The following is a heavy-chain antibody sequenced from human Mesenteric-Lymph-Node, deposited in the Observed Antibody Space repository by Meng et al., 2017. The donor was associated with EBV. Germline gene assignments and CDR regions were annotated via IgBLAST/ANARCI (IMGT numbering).Heavy chain of an antibody. Sequence: HVQIHEWVAGRLMPSEATSLIFSVYGEASSDHYWSCMRQPPGKGPQGIGEKNHDGRATYNPSLNSRVTMLVEKSTNKLPLKLSSVTAADKAIYYCARIVVATIDNWFDHWGQGTLVTVSS. CDR2: KNHDGRA. CDR3: ARIVVATIDNWFDH. J-gene: IGHJ5*02. D-gene: IGHD1-26*01. V-gene: IGHV4-34*01. CDR1: GEASSDHY.